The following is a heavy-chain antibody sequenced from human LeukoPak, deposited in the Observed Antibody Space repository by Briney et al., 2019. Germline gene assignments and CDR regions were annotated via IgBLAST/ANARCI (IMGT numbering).Heavy chain of an antibody. CDR3: ARDVPYSSSWYGDL. CDR2: IIPILGIT. J-gene: IGHJ2*01. V-gene: IGHV1-69*04. CDR1: GGTFSSYA. Sequence: SVKVSCKASGGTFSSYAISWVRQAPGQGLEWMGRIIPILGITNYAQKFQGRVTITADKSTSTAYMELSSLRSEDTAVYYCARDVPYSSSWYGDLWGRGTLVTVSS. D-gene: IGHD6-13*01.